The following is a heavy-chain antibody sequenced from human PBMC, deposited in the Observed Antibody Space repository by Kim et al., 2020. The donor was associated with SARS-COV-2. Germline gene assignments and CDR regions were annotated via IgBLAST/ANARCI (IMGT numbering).Heavy chain of an antibody. Sequence: GGSLRLSCAASGFTFSDHHMDWVRQAPGKGLEWIGRSRNKDASYTSEYAASVKGRFTISRDTSKNSVYLQMSSLKTEDTAVYFCGRAVFSSIWHPFDCWGQRTLVTVSS. V-gene: IGHV3-72*01. CDR1: GFTFSDHH. D-gene: IGHD2-2*01. CDR3: GRAVFSSIWHPFDC. J-gene: IGHJ4*02. CDR2: SRNKDASYTS.